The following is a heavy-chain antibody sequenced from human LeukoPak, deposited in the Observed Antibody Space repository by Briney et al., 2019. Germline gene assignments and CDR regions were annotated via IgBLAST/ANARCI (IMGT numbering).Heavy chain of an antibody. CDR2: INHSGST. CDR1: GGSFSGYY. V-gene: IGHV4-34*01. D-gene: IGHD2-2*01. J-gene: IGHJ4*02. CDR3: ARRGYCSSTSCYVDFDY. Sequence: SETLSLTCAVYGGSFSGYYWSWIRQPPGKGLEWIGEINHSGSTNYKPSLKSRVTISVDTSKNQFSLKLSSVTAADTAVYYCARRGYCSSTSCYVDFDYWGQGTLVTVSS.